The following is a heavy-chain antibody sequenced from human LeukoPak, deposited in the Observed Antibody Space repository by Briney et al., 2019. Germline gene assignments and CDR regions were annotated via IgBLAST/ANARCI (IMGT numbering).Heavy chain of an antibody. V-gene: IGHV4-34*01. J-gene: IGHJ4*02. D-gene: IGHD3-10*01. CDR2: IHHSGTT. CDR1: GESFSGYY. Sequence: SETLSLTCAVYGESFSGYYWSWIRQPPGKGLEWIGEIHHSGTTNYNPSLKSRVTISLDTSENQFSLNLSSVTAADTAVYYCARGSYYYCSGSHPLVGYFDYWGQGTLLTVSS. CDR3: ARGSYYYCSGSHPLVGYFDY.